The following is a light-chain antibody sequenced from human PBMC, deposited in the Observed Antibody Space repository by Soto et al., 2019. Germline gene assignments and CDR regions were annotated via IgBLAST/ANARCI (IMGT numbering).Light chain of an antibody. Sequence: QAVVTQPPSASGTPGQRVTISCSGSSSNIGRNYVYWYQQLPGTAPKLLIYRNNQRPSGVPDRFSGSKSGTSASLAISGLRSEDEADYYCAAWDDSLSGHVVFGGGTKLTVL. J-gene: IGLJ2*01. CDR3: AAWDDSLSGHVV. V-gene: IGLV1-47*01. CDR1: SSNIGRNY. CDR2: RNN.